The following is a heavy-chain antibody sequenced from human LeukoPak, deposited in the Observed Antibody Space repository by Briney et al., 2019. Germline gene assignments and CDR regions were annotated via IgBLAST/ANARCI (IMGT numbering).Heavy chain of an antibody. Sequence: SETLYLTCTVSGASITTYYWSWIRQPPGKGLEWIGYIDYSGSTNYNPSLQSRATISIDTSKNQFSLNLNSVTAADTAVYYCARLKGGGWGQGTLVTVSS. CDR1: GASITTYY. D-gene: IGHD2-15*01. CDR3: ARLKGGG. J-gene: IGHJ4*02. V-gene: IGHV4-59*08. CDR2: IDYSGST.